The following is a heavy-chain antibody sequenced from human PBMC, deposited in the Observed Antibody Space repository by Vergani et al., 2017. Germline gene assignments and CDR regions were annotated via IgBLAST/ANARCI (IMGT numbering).Heavy chain of an antibody. D-gene: IGHD5-24*01. CDR2: IYYSGST. V-gene: IGHV4-39*01. CDR1: GGSISSSSYY. CDR3: ARLAGWDGYKPPYYFDY. J-gene: IGHJ4*02. Sequence: QLQLQESGPGLVKPSETLSLTCTVSGGSISSSSYYWGWIRQPPGKGLEWIESIYYSGSTYYKPSLKSRVTISVDTSKNQFYLKLGAVTAADTAVYYWARLAGWDGYKPPYYFDYWGQGTLVTVSS.